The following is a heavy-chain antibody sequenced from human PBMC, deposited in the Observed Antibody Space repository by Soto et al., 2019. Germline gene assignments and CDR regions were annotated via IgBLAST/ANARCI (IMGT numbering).Heavy chain of an antibody. Sequence: PGGPLRLTCAASGSNFSIHGMHRVRQAPGRGLEWVAVMSCDGSNKYYADAVKGRFTISTDNYENTLYLQMKSMRAEDTAVYYCANYYFGRRWSGGYLDYWGQGTLVTVSS. CDR1: GSNFSIHG. CDR3: ANYYFGRRWSGGYLDY. V-gene: IGHV3-30*18. CDR2: MSCDGSNK. J-gene: IGHJ4*02. D-gene: IGHD3-10*01.